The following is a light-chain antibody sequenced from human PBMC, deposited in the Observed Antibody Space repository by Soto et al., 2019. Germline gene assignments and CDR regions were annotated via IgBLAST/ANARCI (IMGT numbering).Light chain of an antibody. J-gene: IGKJ3*01. CDR1: QSIDNY. V-gene: IGKV1-39*01. CDR2: AAS. Sequence: TQMCQMPHSLYPSVRVPVCITCRSSQSIDNYLNWYQQKPGKAPKLLMFAASSLQSGVPSRFSGSGSGTDFTLTICSLQPEDFATYYCQQSYTTLSTFGPGTKVDIK. CDR3: QQSYTTLST.